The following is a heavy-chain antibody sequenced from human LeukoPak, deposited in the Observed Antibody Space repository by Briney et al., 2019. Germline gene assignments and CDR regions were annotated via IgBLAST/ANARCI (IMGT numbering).Heavy chain of an antibody. Sequence: GASVKVSCKXSGYTFTSYDINWVRQSTGQGLEWMGWMNPNSGNTGYAQKFQGRVTITRNTSISTAYMELSSLRSEDTAVYYCPRRRPVGATPFDPWGQGTLVTVSS. CDR3: PRRRPVGATPFDP. D-gene: IGHD1-26*01. V-gene: IGHV1-8*03. J-gene: IGHJ5*02. CDR2: MNPNSGNT. CDR1: GYTFTSYD.